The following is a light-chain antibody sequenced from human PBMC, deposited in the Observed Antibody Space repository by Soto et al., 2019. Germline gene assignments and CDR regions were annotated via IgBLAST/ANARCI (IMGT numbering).Light chain of an antibody. J-gene: IGLJ3*02. CDR1: SGSVSTSYY. CDR3: VLYMGSGFWV. CDR2: STN. Sequence: QAVVTQEPSFSVSPGGTVILTCGLSSGSVSTSYYPSWYQQTPGQAPRTLIYSTNTRSSGVPDRFSGSILGNKAALTITGAQADDESDYYCVLYMGSGFWVFGGGTKLTVL. V-gene: IGLV8-61*01.